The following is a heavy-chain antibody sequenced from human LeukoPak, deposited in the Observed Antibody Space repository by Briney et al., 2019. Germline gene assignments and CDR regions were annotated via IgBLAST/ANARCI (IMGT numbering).Heavy chain of an antibody. J-gene: IGHJ3*02. CDR2: IYYSGST. CDR1: GGSISSYY. Sequence: SETLSLTCTVSGGSISSYYWSWIRQPPGKGLEWIGYIYYSGSTNYNPSLKSRVTISVNTSKNQFSLKLSSVTAADTAVYYCARSTYSYDSSGYYYVSGAFDIWGQGTMVTVSS. V-gene: IGHV4-59*01. CDR3: ARSTYSYDSSGYYYVSGAFDI. D-gene: IGHD3-22*01.